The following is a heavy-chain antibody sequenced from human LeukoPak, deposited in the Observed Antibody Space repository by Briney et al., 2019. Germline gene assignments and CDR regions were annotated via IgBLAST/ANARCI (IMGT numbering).Heavy chain of an antibody. CDR2: IYYSGST. V-gene: IGHV4-59*01. Sequence: SETLSFTCTVSGGSISSYYWSWIRQPPGKGLEWIAYIYYSGSTNYNPSLKSRVTISVDTSKNQLSLKLSSVTAADTAVYYCARGSRGSSWIFDYWGQGALVTVSS. J-gene: IGHJ4*02. D-gene: IGHD6-13*01. CDR1: GGSISSYY. CDR3: ARGSRGSSWIFDY.